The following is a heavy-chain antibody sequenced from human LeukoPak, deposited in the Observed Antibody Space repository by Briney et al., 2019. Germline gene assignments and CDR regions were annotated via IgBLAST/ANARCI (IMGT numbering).Heavy chain of an antibody. J-gene: IGHJ3*02. CDR2: ISSTDSTI. Sequence: GGSLRLSCAASGFIFSTYSMNWVRQAPGKGLEWVSYISSTDSTIYYADSVQGRFTISRDNAKNSLCLLMNSLRAEDTAVYYCARDLDGAVAFDIWGQGTMVTVSS. CDR3: ARDLDGAVAFDI. V-gene: IGHV3-48*01. CDR1: GFIFSTYS. D-gene: IGHD1-1*01.